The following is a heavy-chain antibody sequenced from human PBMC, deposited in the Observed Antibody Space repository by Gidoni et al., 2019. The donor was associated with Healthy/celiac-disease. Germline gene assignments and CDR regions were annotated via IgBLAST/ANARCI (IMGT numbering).Heavy chain of an antibody. CDR3: ARDQEGAGYCSSTSCYNGFRLYYYYGMDV. D-gene: IGHD2-2*02. V-gene: IGHV1-46*01. CDR1: GYTFTSYY. Sequence: QVQLVQSGAEVKKPGASVKVSCKASGYTFTSYYMPWVRQAPGQGLEWMGIINPSGGSTSYAQKFQGRVTTTRDTSTSTVYMELSSLRSEDTAVYYCARDQEGAGYCSSTSCYNGFRLYYYYGMDVWGQGTTVTVSS. J-gene: IGHJ6*02. CDR2: INPSGGST.